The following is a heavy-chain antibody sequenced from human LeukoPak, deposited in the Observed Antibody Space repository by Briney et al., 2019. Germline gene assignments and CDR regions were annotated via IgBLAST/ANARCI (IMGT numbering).Heavy chain of an antibody. V-gene: IGHV3-30*04. J-gene: IGHJ4*02. CDR2: ISYDGSNK. CDR1: GFTFSSYA. CDR3: ERPKGVVKEKGPGN. D-gene: IGHD4-23*01. Sequence: PGGSLRLSCAASGFTFSSYAMHWVRQAPGKGLEWVAVISYDGSNKYYADSVKGRFTISRDNAKNTLYLQMNSLRAEDTAVYYCERPKGVVKEKGPGNWGRGTWVTVSS.